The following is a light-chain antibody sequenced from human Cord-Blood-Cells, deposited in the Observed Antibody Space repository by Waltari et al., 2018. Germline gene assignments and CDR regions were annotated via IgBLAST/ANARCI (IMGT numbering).Light chain of an antibody. CDR2: RNN. CDR1: SSNIGSNY. V-gene: IGLV1-47*01. CDR3: AAWDDSLSGWV. Sequence: QSVLTPPPSASGTPGQRVTISCSGSSSNIGSNYVYWYQQHPGTAPKLLIYRNNRRPSGVPDRFSGSKSGTSASLAISGLRSDDEADYYCAAWDDSLSGWVFGGGTKLTVL. J-gene: IGLJ3*02.